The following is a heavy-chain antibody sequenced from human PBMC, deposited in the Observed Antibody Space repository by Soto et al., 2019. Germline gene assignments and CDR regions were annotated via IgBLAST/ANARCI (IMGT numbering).Heavy chain of an antibody. J-gene: IGHJ3*01. Sequence: EVQLVESGGGLVQPGGSLRLSCSASGFTFSSYALHWVRQAPGQGLEYVSVISPDGGSTYYADSVKGRFTVSRDNSKNTLYLQMSSLRAEDTAIYYCVKLDEILSGYYDAFDVWGQGTMVTVSS. D-gene: IGHD3-9*01. CDR2: ISPDGGST. CDR1: GFTFSSYA. V-gene: IGHV3-64D*06. CDR3: VKLDEILSGYYDAFDV.